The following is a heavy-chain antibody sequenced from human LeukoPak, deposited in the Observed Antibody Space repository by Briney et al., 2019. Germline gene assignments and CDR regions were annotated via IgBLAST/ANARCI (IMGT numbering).Heavy chain of an antibody. CDR3: ARVGDYVGYFDY. CDR2: IYYSGST. CDR1: GGSISSYY. J-gene: IGHJ4*02. D-gene: IGHD4-17*01. V-gene: IGHV4-59*01. Sequence: SSETLSLTCTVSGGSISSYYWSWIRQPPGKGLEWIGYIYYSGSTNYNPSLKSRVTISVDTSKNQFSLKLSSVTAADTAVYYYARVGDYVGYFDYWGQGTLVTVSS.